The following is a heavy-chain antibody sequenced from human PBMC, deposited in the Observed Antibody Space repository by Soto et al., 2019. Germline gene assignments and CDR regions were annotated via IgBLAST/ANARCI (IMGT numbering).Heavy chain of an antibody. CDR2: IYYSGST. CDR1: GGSISCYY. J-gene: IGHJ4*02. V-gene: IGHV4-59*01. Sequence: PSETLSLTCPVSGGSISCYYWSWLRQPPGKGLEWIGYIYYSGSTNYNPSLKSRVTISVDTSKNQFSLKLSSVTAADTAVYYCAREALRSSGYFDYWGQGTLVTVSS. D-gene: IGHD6-19*01. CDR3: AREALRSSGYFDY.